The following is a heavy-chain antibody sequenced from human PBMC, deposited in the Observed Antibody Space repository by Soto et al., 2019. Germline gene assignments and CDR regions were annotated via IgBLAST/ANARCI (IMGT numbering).Heavy chain of an antibody. J-gene: IGHJ4*02. CDR3: ARLGGYYQALDS. D-gene: IGHD3-22*01. Sequence: SETLSVTCTVSGGSLSSYYWSWTRQPPGKGLEWIGSIYYAGSTTYNPSLKSRVTISVDTSKNQFSLRLNSVTAADTAVYYCARLGGYYQALDSWGQGTLVTVS. V-gene: IGHV4-59*08. CDR2: IYYAGST. CDR1: GGSLSSYY.